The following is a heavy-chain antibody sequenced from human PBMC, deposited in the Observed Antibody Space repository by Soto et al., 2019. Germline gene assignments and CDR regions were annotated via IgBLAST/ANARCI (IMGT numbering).Heavy chain of an antibody. Sequence: QVQLVESGGGLVKPGGSLRLSCAASGFTFSDYYMSWIRQAPGKGLEWVSYISSSSSYTNYADSVKGRFTISRDNAKNSLDLQMNSLGAEDTAVYYCARDLRGVAFDIWGQGTMVTVSS. V-gene: IGHV3-11*05. J-gene: IGHJ3*02. CDR2: ISSSSSYT. CDR3: ARDLRGVAFDI. CDR1: GFTFSDYY. D-gene: IGHD3-9*01.